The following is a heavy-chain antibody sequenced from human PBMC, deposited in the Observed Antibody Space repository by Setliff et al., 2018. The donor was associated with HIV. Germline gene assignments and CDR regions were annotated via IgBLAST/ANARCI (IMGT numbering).Heavy chain of an antibody. CDR2: IIPVFGTA. J-gene: IGHJ6*03. D-gene: IGHD5-12*01. CDR1: GGTFSDSA. Sequence: EASVKVSCKASGGTFSDSAINWVRQAPGQGLEWMGRIIPVFGTANYAPKFPDRVTITADKSTSTAHLELSSLRSDDTAVYYCAKEVATTYYYRYMDVWGTG. V-gene: IGHV1-69*06. CDR3: AKEVATTYYYRYMDV.